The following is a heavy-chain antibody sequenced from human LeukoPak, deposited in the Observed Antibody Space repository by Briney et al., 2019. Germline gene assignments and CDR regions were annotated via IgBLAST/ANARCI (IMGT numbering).Heavy chain of an antibody. V-gene: IGHV4-59*11. D-gene: IGHD1-26*01. J-gene: IGHJ5*02. Sequence: SETLSLTCTVSGGSISSHYWSWIRQPPGKGLEWIGCMYYSGSTDYNPSLRSRVTTSVDTSKNQFSLKLSSVTAADTAVYYCARVSGSYVVNWFDPWGQGTLVTVSS. CDR1: GGSISSHY. CDR3: ARVSGSYVVNWFDP. CDR2: MYYSGST.